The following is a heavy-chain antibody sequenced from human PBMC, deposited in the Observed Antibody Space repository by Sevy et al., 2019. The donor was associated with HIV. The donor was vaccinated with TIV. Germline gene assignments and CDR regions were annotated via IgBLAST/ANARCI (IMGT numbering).Heavy chain of an antibody. V-gene: IGHV4-39*01. CDR3: ARQGGIVDRAFDY. CDR2: MYHSGRS. D-gene: IGHD2-21*01. J-gene: IGHJ4*02. CDR1: GVSMSSSSYD. Sequence: SETLSLTCTVSGVSMSSSSYDWGWVRQPPGTGLEWIGTMYHSGRSYYNPPLKSRVTIYVDTSKNQFSLKLSSVTAADTAVYYCARQGGIVDRAFDYWGQGTLVTVSS.